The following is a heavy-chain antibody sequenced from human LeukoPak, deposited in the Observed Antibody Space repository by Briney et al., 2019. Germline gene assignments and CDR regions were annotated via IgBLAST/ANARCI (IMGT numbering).Heavy chain of an antibody. CDR2: IWYDGSNK. D-gene: IGHD7-27*01. J-gene: IGHJ4*02. V-gene: IGHV3-33*01. CDR1: GFKFSTYG. CDR3: ARDRSWGSQCYFDC. Sequence: GGSLRLSCAASGFKFSTYGIHWVRQAPGKGLEWVGVIWYDGSNKIYAESVKGRLTISRDNSKNTLYLQMNSLRAEDTAVYYCARDRSWGSQCYFDCWGQGTLVTVSS.